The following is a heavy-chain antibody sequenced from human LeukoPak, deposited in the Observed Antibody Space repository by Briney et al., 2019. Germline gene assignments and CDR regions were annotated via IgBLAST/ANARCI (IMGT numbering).Heavy chain of an antibody. Sequence: GGSLRFSCAASGFTFSSYGMHWVRQAPGKGLEWVAFIRYDGSNKYYADSVKGRFTISRDNSKNTLYLQMNSLRAEDTAVYYCAKAPLSGWYEAYFDYWGQGTLVTVSS. D-gene: IGHD6-19*01. J-gene: IGHJ4*02. CDR3: AKAPLSGWYEAYFDY. CDR2: IRYDGSNK. V-gene: IGHV3-30*02. CDR1: GFTFSSYG.